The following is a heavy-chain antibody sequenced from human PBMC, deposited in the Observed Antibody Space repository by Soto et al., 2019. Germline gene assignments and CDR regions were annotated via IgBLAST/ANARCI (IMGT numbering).Heavy chain of an antibody. D-gene: IGHD4-17*01. CDR3: ARDADYGGSRGGMDV. Sequence: QVRLEESGPGLVKPSETLSLICSVSGGSVNNANYSWNWIRHHPEHGLEWIGYIYYRGSTRYNPSLKTRATLSIDTSKNQFSLRLNSVTVADTAVYFCARDADYGGSRGGMDVWGRGTTVTV. J-gene: IGHJ6*02. CDR2: IYYRGST. CDR1: GGSVNNANYS. V-gene: IGHV4-31*03.